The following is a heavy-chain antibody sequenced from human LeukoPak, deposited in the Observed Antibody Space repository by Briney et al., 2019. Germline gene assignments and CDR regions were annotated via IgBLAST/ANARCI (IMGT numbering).Heavy chain of an antibody. CDR2: IYSGGST. CDR1: GFTVSSNY. V-gene: IGHV3-66*04. J-gene: IGHJ4*02. CDR3: ARRQWLAFDY. Sequence: GGSLRLSCAASGFTVSSNYMSWVRQAPGKGLEWVSVIYSGGSTYYADSEKGRFTISRDNSKNTLYLQMNSLRAEDTAVYYCARRQWLAFDYWGQGTLVTVSS. D-gene: IGHD6-19*01.